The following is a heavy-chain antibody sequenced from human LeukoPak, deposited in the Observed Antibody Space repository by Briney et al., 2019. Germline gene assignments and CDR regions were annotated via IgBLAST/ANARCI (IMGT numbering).Heavy chain of an antibody. CDR1: GFTFSSYA. CDR2: IRYDGSNK. D-gene: IGHD1-26*01. V-gene: IGHV3-30*02. J-gene: IGHJ4*02. CDR3: ANSGSYF. Sequence: PGGSLRLSCAASGFTFSSYAMHWVRQAPGKGLEWVALIRYDGSNKYYADSVKGRFTISRDNSKNTLYLQMNSLRAEDTAVYYRANSGSYFWGQGTLVTVSS.